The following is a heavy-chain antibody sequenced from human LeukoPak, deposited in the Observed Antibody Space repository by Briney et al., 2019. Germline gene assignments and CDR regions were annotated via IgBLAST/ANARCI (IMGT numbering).Heavy chain of an antibody. J-gene: IGHJ4*02. V-gene: IGHV4-34*01. Sequence: SETLSLTCAVYGGSFSGYYWSWIRQPPGKGLEWIGEINHSGSTNYNPSLKSRVTISVDTSKNQFSLKLSSVTAADTAVYYCARDSYYYDSSGYYLLPLDYWGQGTLVTVSS. CDR3: ARDSYYYDSSGYYLLPLDY. D-gene: IGHD3-22*01. CDR1: GGSFSGYY. CDR2: INHSGST.